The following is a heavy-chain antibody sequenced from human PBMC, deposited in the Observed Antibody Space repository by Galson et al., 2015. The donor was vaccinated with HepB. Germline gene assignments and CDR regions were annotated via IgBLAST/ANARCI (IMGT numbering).Heavy chain of an antibody. V-gene: IGHV2-70*11. J-gene: IGHJ3*01. Sequence: PSLVKPTQTLTLTCSFSGFSLDTRGLCVSWIRQPPGKALEWLARIDWDDDKYYSTSLKTRLSISRGASKNQVVLTMTNMDSVDTATYYCVRSRGYCSSTSCYSGAFDVWGQGTMVTVSS. D-gene: IGHD2-2*01. CDR3: VRSRGYCSSTSCYSGAFDV. CDR1: GFSLDTRGLC. CDR2: IDWDDDK.